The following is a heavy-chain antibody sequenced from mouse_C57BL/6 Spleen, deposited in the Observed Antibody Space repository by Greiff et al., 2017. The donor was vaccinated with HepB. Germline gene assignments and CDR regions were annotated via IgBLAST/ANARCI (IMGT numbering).Heavy chain of an antibody. CDR3: ARIYYYGSSYLYAMDY. V-gene: IGHV5-17*01. CDR1: GFTFSDYG. Sequence: EVQGVESGGGLVKPGGSLKLSCAASGFTFSDYGMHWVRQAPEKGLEWVAYISSGSSTIYYADTVKGRFTISRDNAKNTLFLQMTSLRSEDTAMYYCARIYYYGSSYLYAMDYWGQGTSVTVSS. CDR2: ISSGSSTI. J-gene: IGHJ4*01. D-gene: IGHD1-1*01.